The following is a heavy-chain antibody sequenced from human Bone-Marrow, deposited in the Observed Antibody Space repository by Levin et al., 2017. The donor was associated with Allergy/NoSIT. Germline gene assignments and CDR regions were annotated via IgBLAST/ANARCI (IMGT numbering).Heavy chain of an antibody. V-gene: IGHV5-51*01. CDR2: IYPGDSDT. D-gene: IGHD4-17*01. CDR3: PRLHGDFKPYGLAV. J-gene: IGHJ6*02. CDR1: GYNFSNWW. Sequence: GESLKISCQGFGYNFSNWWIGWVRQMPGRGPECMGIIYPGDSDTIYSPSFQGQVTILADKFISTAYSPWNSLKTPDTAIDYCPRLHGDFKPYGLAVWGQGTSVVVSS.